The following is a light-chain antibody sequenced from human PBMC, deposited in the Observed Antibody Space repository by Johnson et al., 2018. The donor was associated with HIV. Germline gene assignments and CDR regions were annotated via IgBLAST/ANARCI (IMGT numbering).Light chain of an antibody. CDR1: SSNIGNNY. Sequence: QAVLTQPPSVSAAPGQKVTISCSGSSSNIGNNYVFWYQQLPGTAPKLLIYENNKRPSGIPDRFSGSKSGTSATLGITGLQTGDEADYYCGTWDSSLNVFGTGTKVTVL. CDR3: GTWDSSLNV. J-gene: IGLJ1*01. V-gene: IGLV1-51*02. CDR2: ENN.